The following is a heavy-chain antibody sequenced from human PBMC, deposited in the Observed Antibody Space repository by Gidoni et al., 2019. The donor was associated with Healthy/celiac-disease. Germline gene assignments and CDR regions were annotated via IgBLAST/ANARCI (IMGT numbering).Heavy chain of an antibody. CDR1: GFPFSSYS. CDR2: ISSSSSYI. J-gene: IGHJ4*02. D-gene: IGHD2-2*01. CDR3: ARALDCSTSCYGGAGEFDY. Sequence: EVQLVESGGGLVKPGGSRRLSCAASGFPFSSYSMNWVRQAPGKGLEWVSSISSSSSYIYYADSVKGRFTISRDNAKNSLYLQMNSLRAEDTAVYYCARALDCSTSCYGGAGEFDYWGQGTLVTVSS. V-gene: IGHV3-21*01.